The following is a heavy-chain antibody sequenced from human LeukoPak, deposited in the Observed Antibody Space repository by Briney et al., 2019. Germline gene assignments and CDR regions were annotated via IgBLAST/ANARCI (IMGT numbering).Heavy chain of an antibody. V-gene: IGHV1-8*01. Sequence: ASVKVSCKASGYTFTSYDFNWVRQATGQRPEWMGWMSPNSGDTGYAQRFQDRVTMTRNTSISTAYMELSSLRSDDTAVYYCARGPPNWGYDYWGPGTLVTVSS. CDR2: MSPNSGDT. CDR3: ARGPPNWGYDY. D-gene: IGHD7-27*01. CDR1: GYTFTSYD. J-gene: IGHJ4*02.